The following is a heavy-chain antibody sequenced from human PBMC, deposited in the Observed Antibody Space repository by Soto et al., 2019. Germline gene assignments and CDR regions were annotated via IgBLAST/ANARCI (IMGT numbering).Heavy chain of an antibody. CDR1: GGSIISDGYS. Sequence: SETLSPTCAVSGGSIISDGYSWSWIRQPPVKGLQWIGHIYEGGNTYYTPSLESRVAISTDKSKNQFSLRLSSVTAADTAVYYCVRRSPEDAFDIWGQGTMVAASS. J-gene: IGHJ3*02. CDR2: IYEGGNT. CDR3: VRRSPEDAFDI. V-gene: IGHV4-30-2*01.